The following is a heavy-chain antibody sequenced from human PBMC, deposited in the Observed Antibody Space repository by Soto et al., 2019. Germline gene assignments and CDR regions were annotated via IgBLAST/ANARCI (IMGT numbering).Heavy chain of an antibody. D-gene: IGHD1-7*01. CDR2: ISGNGDNT. CDR1: GFTFSTYA. Sequence: GGSLRLSCTASGFTFSTYAMNWVRQAPGKGLEWVSAISGNGDNTFYVDSVTGRFTISRDNSKNTLYLQMNILRADDTAIYYCAKAGSITGTIYFDYWGQGTLVTVSS. V-gene: IGHV3-23*01. J-gene: IGHJ4*02. CDR3: AKAGSITGTIYFDY.